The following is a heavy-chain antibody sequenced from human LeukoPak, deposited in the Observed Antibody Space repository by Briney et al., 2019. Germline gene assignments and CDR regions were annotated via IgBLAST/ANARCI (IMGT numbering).Heavy chain of an antibody. J-gene: IGHJ4*02. CDR1: AASLSTHH. Sequence: SETLSLTCVVSAASLSTHHWSWIRQPPGRGLEWIGYISDSVSTNYNPSLKSRVTISVDTSKNQFSLMLSSVTAADTAVYYCARGYDSSAYYPFNYWGQGTLVTVSS. D-gene: IGHD3-22*01. V-gene: IGHV4-59*11. CDR3: ARGYDSSAYYPFNY. CDR2: ISDSVST.